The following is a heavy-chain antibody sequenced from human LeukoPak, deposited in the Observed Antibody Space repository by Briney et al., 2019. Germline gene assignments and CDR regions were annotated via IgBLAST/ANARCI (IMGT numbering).Heavy chain of an antibody. CDR1: GGSISSGGYY. CDR3: ARLHDYGDSYYWYFDL. Sequence: PSETLSLTFTVSGGSISSGGYYWSWIRQHPGKGLEWIGYIYYSGSTYYNPSLKSRVTISVDTSKNQFSLKLSSVTAADTAVYYCARLHDYGDSYYWYFDLWGRGTLVTVSS. CDR2: IYYSGST. D-gene: IGHD4-17*01. J-gene: IGHJ2*01. V-gene: IGHV4-31*03.